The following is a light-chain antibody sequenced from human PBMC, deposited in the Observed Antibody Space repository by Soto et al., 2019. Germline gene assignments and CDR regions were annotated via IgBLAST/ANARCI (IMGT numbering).Light chain of an antibody. CDR1: QTISGY. Sequence: DIQMTQSPSSLSASVGDRVTITCRASQTISGYLSWYQQKPGEAPKLLIYGASNLQSGVPSRFSGSGSGTDFTLTISSLQPEDFATYYCQQSFSTLWTFGQGTKVEIK. CDR3: QQSFSTLWT. V-gene: IGKV1-39*01. CDR2: GAS. J-gene: IGKJ1*01.